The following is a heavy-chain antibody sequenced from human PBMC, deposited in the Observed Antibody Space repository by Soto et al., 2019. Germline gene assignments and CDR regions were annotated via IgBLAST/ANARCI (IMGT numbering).Heavy chain of an antibody. V-gene: IGHV4-30-4*01. Sequence: SETLSLTCTVSGGSISSGDYYWSWIRQPPGKGLEWIGYIYYSGSTYYNPSLKSRVTISVDTSKNQFSLKLSSVTAAGTAVYYCARVMYYYDSSGYWNWFDPWGQGTLGT. D-gene: IGHD3-22*01. CDR1: GGSISSGDYY. CDR2: IYYSGST. J-gene: IGHJ5*02. CDR3: ARVMYYYDSSGYWNWFDP.